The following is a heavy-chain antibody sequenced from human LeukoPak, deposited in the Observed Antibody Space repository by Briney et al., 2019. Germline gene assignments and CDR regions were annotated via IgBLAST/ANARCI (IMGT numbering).Heavy chain of an antibody. CDR3: ARDKTYCGGDCYSAEYFQH. CDR1: GFTFNTYT. V-gene: IGHV3-21*01. J-gene: IGHJ1*01. Sequence: GGSLRLSCAASGFTFNTYTMHWVRQAPGKGLEWVASISSSNGYVYYADTVKGRFTSFRDNAKNSLYLQMNSLRAEDTAVYYCARDKTYCGGDCYSAEYFQHWGQGTLVTVSS. D-gene: IGHD2-21*02. CDR2: ISSSNGYV.